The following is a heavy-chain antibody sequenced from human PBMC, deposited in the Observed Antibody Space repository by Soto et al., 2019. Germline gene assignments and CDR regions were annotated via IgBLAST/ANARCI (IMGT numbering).Heavy chain of an antibody. Sequence: VQLLESGGGLMQPGGSLRLSCAASGFTFSSTSMSWVRQAPGKGLEWVSAISNSGTGTYYADSVKGRFTISRDNSDNTLFLQMSSRRADDTTVYYCTPGGYWGQGTLFTVSS. CDR1: GFTFSSTS. J-gene: IGHJ4*02. CDR3: TPGGY. D-gene: IGHD3-16*01. V-gene: IGHV3-23*01. CDR2: ISNSGTGT.